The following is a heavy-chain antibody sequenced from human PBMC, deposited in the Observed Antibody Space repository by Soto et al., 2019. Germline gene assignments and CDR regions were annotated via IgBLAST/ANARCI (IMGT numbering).Heavy chain of an antibody. CDR1: GYTFTSYY. J-gene: IGHJ4*02. CDR2: INPSGGST. V-gene: IGHV1-46*01. Sequence: ASVKVSCKASGYTFTSYYMHWVRQAPGQGLEWMGIINPSGGSTSYAQKFQGRVTMTRDTSTSTVYMELSSLRPEDTAVYYCARDGAYCGGDCYLGYYFDYWGQGTLVTVSS. CDR3: ARDGAYCGGDCYLGYYFDY. D-gene: IGHD2-21*02.